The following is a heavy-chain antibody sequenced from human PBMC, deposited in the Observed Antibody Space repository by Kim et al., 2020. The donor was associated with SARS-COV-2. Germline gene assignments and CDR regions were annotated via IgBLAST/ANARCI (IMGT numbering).Heavy chain of an antibody. CDR3: ASGGAVTTFGYYYYYMDV. D-gene: IGHD3-16*01. V-gene: IGHV4-34*01. J-gene: IGHJ6*03. Sequence: KSRVTISVDTSKNQFSLKLSSVTAADTAVYYCASGGAVTTFGYYYYYMDVWGKGTTVTVSS.